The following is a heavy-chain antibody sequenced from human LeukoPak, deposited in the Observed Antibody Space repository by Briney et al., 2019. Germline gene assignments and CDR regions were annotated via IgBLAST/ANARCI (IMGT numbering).Heavy chain of an antibody. J-gene: IGHJ4*02. V-gene: IGHV1-2*02. Sequence: ASVKVSCKASGYTFTGYYMNWVRQAPGQGLEWMGWINPNSGGTNYAQKFQGRVTMTRDTSISTAYMEMSRLRSDDTAVYYCARVASLLLTSAIFSYWGQGTLVTVSS. CDR1: GYTFTGYY. D-gene: IGHD2/OR15-2a*01. CDR2: INPNSGGT. CDR3: ARVASLLLTSAIFSY.